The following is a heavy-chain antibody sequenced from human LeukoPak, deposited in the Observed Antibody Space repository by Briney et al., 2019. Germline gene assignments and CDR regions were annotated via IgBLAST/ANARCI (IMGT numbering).Heavy chain of an antibody. CDR2: ITWDGDST. Sequence: GGSLRLSCAASGFTFDDYAMHWVRQAPGKGLEWVCLITWDGDSTYYADSVKGRFTISRDNSKNYLYLQMNSLRAEDTALYYCAKGTSSWHEFDSWGQGTLVTVSS. V-gene: IGHV3-43D*03. CDR3: AKGTSSWHEFDS. CDR1: GFTFDDYA. D-gene: IGHD6-13*01. J-gene: IGHJ4*02.